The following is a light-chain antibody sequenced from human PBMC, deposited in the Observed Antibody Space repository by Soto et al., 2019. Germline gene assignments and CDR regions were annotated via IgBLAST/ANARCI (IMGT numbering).Light chain of an antibody. CDR3: MQPIQLAVT. CDR2: MLS. Sequence: IVLTQAPLSLPVIPGEAASISCSSSQSLFDRDDDKTYLDWYLQRPGQSPQLLIYMLSHRASGVPDRFSGSGSATDFTLKISRVEREDVAGYYCMQPIQLAVTFSRGT. J-gene: IGKJ4*01. CDR1: QSLFDRDDDKTY. V-gene: IGKV2-40*01.